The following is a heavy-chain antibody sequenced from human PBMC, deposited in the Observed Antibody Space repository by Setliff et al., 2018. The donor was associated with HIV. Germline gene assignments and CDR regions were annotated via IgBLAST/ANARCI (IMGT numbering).Heavy chain of an antibody. Sequence: SETLSLTCSVSGYSISRGGYYWSWLRQPAGKGLEWIGRIYSNGNTDYNPSLKSRVTISEDTSKNQFSLKLTSVTAADTAVYYCARDIWAYGLMGSWGQGTLVTVSS. CDR3: ARDIWAYGLMGS. D-gene: IGHD4-17*01. V-gene: IGHV4-61*02. J-gene: IGHJ5*02. CDR2: IYSNGNT. CDR1: GYSISRGGYY.